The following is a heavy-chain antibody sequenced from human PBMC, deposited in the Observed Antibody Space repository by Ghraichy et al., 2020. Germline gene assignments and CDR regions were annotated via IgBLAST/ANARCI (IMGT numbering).Heavy chain of an antibody. CDR1: GGSISSSSYY. J-gene: IGHJ6*02. Sequence: SETLSLTCTVSGGSISSSSYYWGWIRQPPGKGLEWIGSIYYSGSTFYNPSLKSRVTISVDTSKNQFSLKVSSVTAADTAVYYCARHEPGYYYYGMDVWGQGTTVTVSS. CDR2: IYYSGST. CDR3: ARHEPGYYYYGMDV. V-gene: IGHV4-39*01. D-gene: IGHD1-14*01.